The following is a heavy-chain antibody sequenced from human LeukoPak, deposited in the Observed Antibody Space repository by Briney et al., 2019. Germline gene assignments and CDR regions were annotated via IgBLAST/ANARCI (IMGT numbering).Heavy chain of an antibody. CDR3: ARTDYDYVWGSYRHYYFDY. V-gene: IGHV3-7*01. J-gene: IGHJ4*02. Sequence: GGSLRLSCAASRFTFSSYWMSWVRQAPGKGLEWVANIKQDGSNKYYVDSVKGRFTISGDNAENSLYLQMNSLRAEDTAVYYCARTDYDYVWGSYRHYYFDYWGQGTLVTVSS. CDR1: RFTFSSYW. CDR2: IKQDGSNK. D-gene: IGHD3-16*02.